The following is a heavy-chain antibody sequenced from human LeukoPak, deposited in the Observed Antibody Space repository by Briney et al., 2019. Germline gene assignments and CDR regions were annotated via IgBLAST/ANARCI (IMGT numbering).Heavy chain of an antibody. J-gene: IGHJ4*02. CDR2: INPNSGGT. V-gene: IGHV1-2*02. Sequence: EASVKVSCKASGYTFTGYYMHWVRQAPGQGLEWMGWINPNSGGTNYAQKFQGRVTMTRDTSISTAYMELSRLRSDDTAVYYCARDRVSGAAAVGFDYWGQGTLVTVSS. CDR1: GYTFTGYY. D-gene: IGHD6-13*01. CDR3: ARDRVSGAAAVGFDY.